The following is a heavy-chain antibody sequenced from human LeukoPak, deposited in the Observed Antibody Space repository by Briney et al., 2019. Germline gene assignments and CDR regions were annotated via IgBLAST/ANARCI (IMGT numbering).Heavy chain of an antibody. Sequence: SETLSLTCTVSGGSISSSNYYWGWIRQSPGKGLEWIGSISYSGSIYYNPSLETRVTISVDTSKNQFSLKLSSVTAADTAVYYCARDTGSYDILTGYPYYYYYGMDVWGQGTTVTVSS. CDR1: GGSISSSNYY. V-gene: IGHV4-39*02. D-gene: IGHD3-9*01. CDR3: ARDTGSYDILTGYPYYYYYGMDV. J-gene: IGHJ6*02. CDR2: ISYSGSI.